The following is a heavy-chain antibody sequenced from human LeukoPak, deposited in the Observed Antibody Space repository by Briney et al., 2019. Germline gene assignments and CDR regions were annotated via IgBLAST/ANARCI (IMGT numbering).Heavy chain of an antibody. CDR2: INAGNGNT. D-gene: IGHD3-22*01. V-gene: IGHV1-3*01. CDR1: GYTFTSYA. CDR3: ARDLSTDSSGYYYVNWFDP. Sequence: ASVKVSCKASGYTFTSYAMHWVRQAPGQRLEWMGWINAGNGNTKYSQKFQGRVTITRDTSASTAYMELSSLRSEDTAVYYCARDLSTDSSGYYYVNWFDPWGQGILVTVSS. J-gene: IGHJ5*02.